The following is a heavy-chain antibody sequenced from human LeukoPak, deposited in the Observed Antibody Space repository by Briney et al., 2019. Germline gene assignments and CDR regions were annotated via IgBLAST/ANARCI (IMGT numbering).Heavy chain of an antibody. CDR3: ARDHPYGSGSYDFDY. D-gene: IGHD3-10*01. CDR2: ISSSSTYI. Sequence: AGGSLRLSCAASGFTFSSYAMNWVRQAPGKGLEWVSSISSSSTYIYYADSVKGRFTISRDNAKNSLYLQMNILRAEDTAVYYCARDHPYGSGSYDFDYWGQGTLVTVSS. J-gene: IGHJ4*02. V-gene: IGHV3-21*01. CDR1: GFTFSSYA.